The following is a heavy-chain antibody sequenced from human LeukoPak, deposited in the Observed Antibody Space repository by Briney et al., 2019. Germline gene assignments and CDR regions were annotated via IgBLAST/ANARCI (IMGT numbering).Heavy chain of an antibody. V-gene: IGHV4-38-2*02. D-gene: IGHD3-10*01. CDR2: IYHSGST. CDR1: RYDINSVSY. CDR3: ARAGGYYGSGSFLDY. J-gene: IGHJ4*02. Sequence: SETLCLTCTVSRYDINSVSYWCWIRQPPGKGLEWFGSIYHSGSTYYNASLKSRVTISMDTSRNKFSLNLNSVTAAETAVYYCARAGGYYGSGSFLDYWGQGLLVTVSS.